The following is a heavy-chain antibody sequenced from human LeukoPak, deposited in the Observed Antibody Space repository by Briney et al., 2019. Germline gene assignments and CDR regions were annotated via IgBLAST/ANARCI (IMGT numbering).Heavy chain of an antibody. CDR2: INPSNGDT. CDR1: GYTFTGYY. V-gene: IGHV1-2*02. J-gene: IGHJ4*02. Sequence: ASVKVSCKASGYTFTGYYMHWVRQAPGQGLEWMGWINPSNGDTDFAQKFQGRVTMTRDTSISTVYMELSRLRSDDTAVYYCARDWPARGYSYDYYFDYWGQGTLVTVSS. D-gene: IGHD5-18*01. CDR3: ARDWPARGYSYDYYFDY.